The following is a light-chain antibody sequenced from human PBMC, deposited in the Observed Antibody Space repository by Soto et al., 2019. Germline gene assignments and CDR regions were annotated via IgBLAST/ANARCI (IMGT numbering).Light chain of an antibody. CDR2: LGS. V-gene: IGKV2-28*01. J-gene: IGKJ4*01. CDR1: QSLLHSNGCNY. Sequence: DIVMTQSPLSLPVTPGEPASISCRSSQSLLHSNGCNYLDWYLQKPGQSPQLLIYLGSNRASGVPDRFSGSGSGTDFTLKIRRVEAEDVGVYYCMQALQTLLTFGGGTKVEIK. CDR3: MQALQTLLT.